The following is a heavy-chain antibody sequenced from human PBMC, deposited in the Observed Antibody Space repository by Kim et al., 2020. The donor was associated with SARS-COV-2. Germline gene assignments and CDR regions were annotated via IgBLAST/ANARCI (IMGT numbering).Heavy chain of an antibody. J-gene: IGHJ6*02. CDR1: GYTFTSYA. CDR2: INAGNGNT. CDR3: ARAPGSYLFYYYGMDV. V-gene: IGHV1-3*01. D-gene: IGHD3-10*01. Sequence: ASVKVSCNASGYTFTSYAMHWVRQAPGQRLEWMGWINAGNGNTKYSQKFQGRVTITRDTSASTAYMELSSLRSEDTAVYYCARAPGSYLFYYYGMDVWGQGTTVTVSS.